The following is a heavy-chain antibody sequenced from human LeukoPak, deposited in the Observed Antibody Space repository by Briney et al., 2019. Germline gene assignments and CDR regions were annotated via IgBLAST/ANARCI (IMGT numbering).Heavy chain of an antibody. V-gene: IGHV4-59*01. CDR1: GGSIRTYY. CDR3: APYDSSITATYFDY. D-gene: IGHD3-22*01. CDR2: IHYTGST. J-gene: IGHJ4*02. Sequence: SETLSLTCTVSGGSIRTYYWSWIRQPPGKGLEWIGYIHYTGSTYYNPSLKSRVIMSVDTSKTQFSLRLNSVTAADTAVYYCAPYDSSITATYFDYWGQGTLVTVSS.